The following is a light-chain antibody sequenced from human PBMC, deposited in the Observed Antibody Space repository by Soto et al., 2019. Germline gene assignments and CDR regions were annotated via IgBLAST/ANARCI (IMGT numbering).Light chain of an antibody. Sequence: DIQMTQSPSTLSASVGDRVTITCRASQTISSWLAWYQQKPGKAPKLLIYKASTLKSGVPSRFSGSGYGTEFTLTISSLQPDDFATYSCQHYNSYSEAFGQGTKVDIK. J-gene: IGKJ1*01. CDR1: QTISSW. CDR2: KAS. CDR3: QHYNSYSEA. V-gene: IGKV1-5*03.